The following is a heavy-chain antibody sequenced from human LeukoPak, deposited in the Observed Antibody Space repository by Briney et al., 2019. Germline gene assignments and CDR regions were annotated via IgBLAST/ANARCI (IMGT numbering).Heavy chain of an antibody. CDR3: ARDREQLELSQAFDY. V-gene: IGHV3-30*19. Sequence: GGSLRLSCAASGFTFSRNAIHWVRQGPGKGLEWVAVISYDGSNKYYADSVKGRFTISRDNSKNTLYLQMNSLRAEDTAVYYCARDREQLELSQAFDYWGQGTLVTVSS. CDR1: GFTFSRNA. J-gene: IGHJ4*02. CDR2: ISYDGSNK. D-gene: IGHD1-7*01.